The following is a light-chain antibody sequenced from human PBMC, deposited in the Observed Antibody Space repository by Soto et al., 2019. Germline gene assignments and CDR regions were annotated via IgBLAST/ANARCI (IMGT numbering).Light chain of an antibody. CDR1: SANIGTVYD. Sequence: QSVLTQPPSLSGAPGQTVTISCTGRSANIGTVYDVQWYQQFPRTAPRLLIYRNDLRPSGVPDRFSASKSGTSASLVITGLQAEDDADYYCQSFDTHLSVVFGGGTKLTVL. CDR2: RND. CDR3: QSFDTHLSVV. J-gene: IGLJ2*01. V-gene: IGLV1-40*01.